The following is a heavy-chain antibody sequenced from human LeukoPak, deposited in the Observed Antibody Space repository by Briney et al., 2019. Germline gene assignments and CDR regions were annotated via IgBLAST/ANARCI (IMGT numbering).Heavy chain of an antibody. CDR2: MYTSGST. V-gene: IGHV4-4*07. CDR3: ARGISGSGGYGHFDY. CDR1: GGSISSYY. D-gene: IGHD3-10*01. Sequence: SETLSLTCTVSGGSISSYYWSWIRQPAGKGLQWIGRMYTSGSTNYNPSLKSRVTMSVDTSKNQFSLRLSSVTAADTAIYYCARGISGSGGYGHFDYWGQGILVTVSS. J-gene: IGHJ4*02.